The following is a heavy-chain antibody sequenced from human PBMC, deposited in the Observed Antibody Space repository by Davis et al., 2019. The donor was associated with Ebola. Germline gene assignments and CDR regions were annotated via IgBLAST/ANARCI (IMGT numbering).Heavy chain of an antibody. CDR1: GFTFSTYW. CDR2: ISYDGITE. J-gene: IGHJ3*02. D-gene: IGHD2-2*01. CDR3: TRNRVGCSSPTCYNLPDALDI. V-gene: IGHV3-30-3*01. Sequence: PGGSLRLSCAASGFTFSTYWMHWVRQAPGKGLEWLAVISYDGITEYDAESLKGRFTISRDNAKNTLYLQMNSLRAEDTAIYYCTRNRVGCSSPTCYNLPDALDIWGQGTMVTVSS.